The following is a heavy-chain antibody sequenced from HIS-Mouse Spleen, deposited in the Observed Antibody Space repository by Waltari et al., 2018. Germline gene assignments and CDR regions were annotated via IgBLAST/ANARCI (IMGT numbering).Heavy chain of an antibody. V-gene: IGHV4-39*07. Sequence: QLQLQESGPGLVKPSETLSLTCTVSGGSISSSSYYWGWIRQPPGKGLAWIGSIYYSGGTYDNPSLKSRVTRSVDTSKNQFSLKLSSVTAADTAVYYCAREIPYSSSWYDWYFDLWGRGTLVTVSA. D-gene: IGHD6-13*01. CDR2: IYYSGGT. CDR1: GGSISSSSYY. CDR3: AREIPYSSSWYDWYFDL. J-gene: IGHJ2*01.